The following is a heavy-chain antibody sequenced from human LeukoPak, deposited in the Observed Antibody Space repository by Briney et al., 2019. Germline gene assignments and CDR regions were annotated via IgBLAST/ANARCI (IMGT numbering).Heavy chain of an antibody. CDR2: ISYDGSNK. J-gene: IGHJ4*02. V-gene: IGHV3-30*18. CDR3: AKESEQAMIVVGAFDY. D-gene: IGHD3-22*01. Sequence: PGGSLRLSCAASGFTFSSYGMHWVRQAPGKGLEWVAVISYDGSNKYYADSVKGRFTISRDNSKYTLYLQMNSLRAKDTAVYYCAKESEQAMIVVGAFDYWGQGTLVTVSS. CDR1: GFTFSSYG.